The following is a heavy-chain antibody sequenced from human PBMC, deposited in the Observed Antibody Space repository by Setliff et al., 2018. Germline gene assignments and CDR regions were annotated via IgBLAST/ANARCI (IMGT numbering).Heavy chain of an antibody. CDR1: GGNFNNYA. CDR2: LIPFFGTT. V-gene: IGHV1-69*13. J-gene: IGHJ3*02. D-gene: IGHD6-19*01. Sequence: SVKVSCKASGGNFNNYAVSWVRQAPGQRPEWMGRLIPFFGTTIYAQRFQGRVTITADESTTTVFMELNSLRSEDTAIYYCARDSRQWLEGGASGDMDIWGQGTMVTVSS. CDR3: ARDSRQWLEGGASGDMDI.